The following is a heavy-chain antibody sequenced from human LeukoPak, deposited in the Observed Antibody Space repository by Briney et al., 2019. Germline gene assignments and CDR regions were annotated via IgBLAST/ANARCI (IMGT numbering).Heavy chain of an antibody. CDR2: ISAYNGNT. D-gene: IGHD3-22*01. Sequence: ASVKVSCKASGYTFTSYGISWVRQAPGQGLEWMGWISAYNGNTNYAQKLQGRVTMTTDTSTSTAYMELRSLRSDDTAVYYCARDGGGAWYYDSSGYQIDYWGQGTLVTVSS. V-gene: IGHV1-18*01. CDR3: ARDGGGAWYYDSSGYQIDY. CDR1: GYTFTSYG. J-gene: IGHJ4*02.